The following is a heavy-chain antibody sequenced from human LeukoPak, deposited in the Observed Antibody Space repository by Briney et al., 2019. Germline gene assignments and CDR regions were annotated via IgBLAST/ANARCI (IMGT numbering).Heavy chain of an antibody. D-gene: IGHD6-13*01. CDR1: GFTFSSYG. CDR2: IWYDGSNK. V-gene: IGHV3-33*01. J-gene: IGHJ4*02. Sequence: GGSLRLSCAASGFTFSSYGMHWVRQAPGKGLEWVAVIWYDGSNKYYADSVKGRFTISRDNSKNTLYLQMNSLRAEDTAVYYCARGPWGLAAADTGDYWGQGTLVTVSS. CDR3: ARGPWGLAAADTGDY.